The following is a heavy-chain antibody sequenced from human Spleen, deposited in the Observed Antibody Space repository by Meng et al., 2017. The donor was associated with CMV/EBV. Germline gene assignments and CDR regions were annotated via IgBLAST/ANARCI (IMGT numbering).Heavy chain of an antibody. D-gene: IGHD5-24*01. V-gene: IGHV1-69*06. CDR1: GGTFSRYP. Sequence: CKASGGTFSRYPISWLRQAPGQGLEWMGWIIPFFGTLNYAQKFQGRVTFTADKSTNTAYMELSSLRSEDTAVYYCARDSEMARFDYWGQGTLVTVSS. CDR2: IIPFFGTL. J-gene: IGHJ4*02. CDR3: ARDSEMARFDY.